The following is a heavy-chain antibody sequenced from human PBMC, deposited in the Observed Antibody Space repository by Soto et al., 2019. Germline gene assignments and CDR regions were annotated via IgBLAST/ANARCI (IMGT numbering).Heavy chain of an antibody. V-gene: IGHV4-28*01. D-gene: IGHD3-22*01. CDR2: IYYSGST. J-gene: IGHJ4*02. CDR3: ATNYYYDSSGYRFDY. Sequence: SETLSLTCAVSGYSISSSNWWGWIRQPPGKGLEWIGYIYYSGSTYYNPSLKSRVTISVDTSKNQFSLKLSSVTAADTAVYYCATNYYYDSSGYRFDYWGQGTLVTVSS. CDR1: GYSISSSNW.